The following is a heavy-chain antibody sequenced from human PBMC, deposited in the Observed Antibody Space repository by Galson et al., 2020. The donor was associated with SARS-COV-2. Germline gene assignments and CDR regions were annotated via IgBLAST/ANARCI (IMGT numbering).Heavy chain of an antibody. J-gene: IGHJ4*02. CDR2: IRSSSGTI. D-gene: IGHD1-1*01. Sequence: GESLKISCAASGFTFSSHTMNWVRQAPVKGLELVAYIRSSSGTIYYADSVKGRFTISRDNAKNSLYLQLNSLRVEDTAVYYCARERLEYWGQGTLVTVSS. CDR3: ARERLEY. CDR1: GFTFSSHT. V-gene: IGHV3-48*04.